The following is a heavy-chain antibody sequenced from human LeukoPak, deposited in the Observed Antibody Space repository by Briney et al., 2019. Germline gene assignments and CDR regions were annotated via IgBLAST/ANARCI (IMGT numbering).Heavy chain of an antibody. J-gene: IGHJ3*02. CDR1: GGSFSGYY. CDR2: SNHGGST. D-gene: IGHD3-10*01. Sequence: SETLSLTCAVYGGSFSGYYWSWIRQPPGKGLEWIGESNHGGSTNYNPSLKSRVTISVDTSKNQFSLKLRSVTAADTAVYYCARRRSGNAFDIWGQGTMVTVSS. CDR3: ARRRSGNAFDI. V-gene: IGHV4-34*01.